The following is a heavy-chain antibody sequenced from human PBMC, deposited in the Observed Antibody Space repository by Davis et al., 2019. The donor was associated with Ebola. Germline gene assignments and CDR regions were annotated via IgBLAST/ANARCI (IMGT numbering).Heavy chain of an antibody. CDR1: GFTFSSYG. CDR2: ISYDGSNK. J-gene: IGHJ6*02. D-gene: IGHD6-13*01. Sequence: PGGSLRLSCAASGFTFSSYGMHWVRQAPGKGLEWVAVISYDGSNKYYADSVKGRFTISSDNSKNTLYLQMNSLRAEDTAVYYCAKGGAAADFYYYYGMDVWGQGTTVTVSS. V-gene: IGHV3-30*18. CDR3: AKGGAAADFYYYYGMDV.